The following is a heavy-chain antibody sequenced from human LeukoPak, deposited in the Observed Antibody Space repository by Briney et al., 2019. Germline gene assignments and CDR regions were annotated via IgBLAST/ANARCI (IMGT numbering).Heavy chain of an antibody. CDR2: ISGDGGST. CDR3: AKDLADIVVVVAAMDY. D-gene: IGHD2-15*01. V-gene: IGHV3-43*02. J-gene: IGHJ4*02. CDR1: GFTFDDCA. Sequence: PGGSLRLSCAASGFTFDDCAMHWVRQAPGKGLEWVSLISGDGGSTYYADSVRGRFTISGDNSKNSLYLQMNSLRTEDTALYYCAKDLADIVVVVAAMDYWGQGTLVTVSS.